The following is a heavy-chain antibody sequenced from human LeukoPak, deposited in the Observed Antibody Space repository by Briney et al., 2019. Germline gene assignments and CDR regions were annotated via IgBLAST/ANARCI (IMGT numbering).Heavy chain of an antibody. CDR3: ARDRPRPDGNAFDI. CDR1: GYTFTSYG. V-gene: IGHV1-18*01. J-gene: IGHJ3*02. CDR2: ISAYNGNT. Sequence: GASVKVSCKASGYTFTSYGISWVRQAPGQGLEWMGWISAYNGNTNYAQKLQGRVNMTTDTSTSTAYMELRSLRSDDTAVYYCARDRPRPDGNAFDIWGQGTMVTVSS. D-gene: IGHD6-6*01.